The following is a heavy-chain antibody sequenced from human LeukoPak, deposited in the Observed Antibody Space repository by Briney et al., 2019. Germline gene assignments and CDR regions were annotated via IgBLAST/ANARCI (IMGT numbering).Heavy chain of an antibody. CDR1: GVSISPNY. Sequence: SETLSLTCTVSGVSISPNYWRWIRQPPGKGLEWIGSIFYTGTTNCNPSLKSRVTISVDTSKNQFSLSLTSVTAADTAVYYCASGRLGYNSPFDSWGQGTLVTVSS. D-gene: IGHD5-24*01. CDR2: IFYTGTT. V-gene: IGHV4-59*01. J-gene: IGHJ4*02. CDR3: ASGRLGYNSPFDS.